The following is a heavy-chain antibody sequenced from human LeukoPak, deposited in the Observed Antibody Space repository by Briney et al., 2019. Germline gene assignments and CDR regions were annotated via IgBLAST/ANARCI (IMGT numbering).Heavy chain of an antibody. CDR1: GFTFSSSW. D-gene: IGHD3-22*01. V-gene: IGHV3-7*01. Sequence: GGSLRLSCVESGFTFSSSWMSWVRQAPGKGLEWVANIKEDGSEKYYVDSVKGRFTISRDNAKNSLYLQMNSLRAEDTAVYYCAKDTGGYYSLDYWGQGTLVTVSS. CDR3: AKDTGGYYSLDY. J-gene: IGHJ4*02. CDR2: IKEDGSEK.